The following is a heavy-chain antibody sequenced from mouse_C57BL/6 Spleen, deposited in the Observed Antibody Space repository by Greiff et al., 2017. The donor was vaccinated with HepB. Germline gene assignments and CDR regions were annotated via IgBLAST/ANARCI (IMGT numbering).Heavy chain of an antibody. D-gene: IGHD1-1*01. V-gene: IGHV1-9*01. CDR1: GYTFTGYW. J-gene: IGHJ4*01. CDR3: ARQNTVVAPYYYAMDY. CDR2: ILPGSGST. Sequence: VQLQESGAELMKPGASVKLSCKATGYTFTGYWIEWVKQRPGHGLEWIGEILPGSGSTNYNEKFKGKATLTADTSSNTAYMQLSSLTTEDSAIYYCARQNTVVAPYYYAMDYWGQGTSVTVSS.